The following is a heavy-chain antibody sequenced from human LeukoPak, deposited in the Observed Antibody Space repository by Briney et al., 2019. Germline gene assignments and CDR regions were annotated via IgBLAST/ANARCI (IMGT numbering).Heavy chain of an antibody. CDR2: IYPGDSDT. J-gene: IGHJ3*02. V-gene: IGHV5-51*01. Sequence: GESLKISCKGSGYTFTSYWIAWVRQMPGKGLEWMGIIYPGDSDTRYSPSFQGQVTISADKSISTAYLQWSSLQASDTAMYYCARDRPHDAFDMWGQGTMVTVSS. CDR3: ARDRPHDAFDM. CDR1: GYTFTSYW.